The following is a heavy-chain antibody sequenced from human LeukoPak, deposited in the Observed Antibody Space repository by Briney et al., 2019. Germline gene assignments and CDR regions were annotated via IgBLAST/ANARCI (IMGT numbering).Heavy chain of an antibody. Sequence: PSETLSLTCSVSGFSIGTGYYWAWIRQPPGKGLEWIGSFFQLGGTYYNPSLKNRVTISVDTSKNEFSLTLTSVTAADTAVYFCARGPYSYDSSGAFDIWGQGTMVTVSS. V-gene: IGHV4-38-2*02. CDR2: FFQLGGT. D-gene: IGHD3-22*01. J-gene: IGHJ3*02. CDR1: GFSIGTGYY. CDR3: ARGPYSYDSSGAFDI.